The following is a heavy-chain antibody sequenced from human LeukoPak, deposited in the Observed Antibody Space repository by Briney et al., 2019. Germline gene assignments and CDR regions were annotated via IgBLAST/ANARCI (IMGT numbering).Heavy chain of an antibody. Sequence: ASVKVSCKASGYTFTSYDINWVRQATGQGLEWMGWMNPNSGNTGYAQKFQGRVTMTRNTSISTAYMELSSLRSEDTAVYYCAGSFRTIFGVVIIYWFDPWGQGTLVTVSS. D-gene: IGHD3-3*01. CDR1: GYTFTSYD. CDR2: MNPNSGNT. V-gene: IGHV1-8*01. J-gene: IGHJ5*02. CDR3: AGSFRTIFGVVIIYWFDP.